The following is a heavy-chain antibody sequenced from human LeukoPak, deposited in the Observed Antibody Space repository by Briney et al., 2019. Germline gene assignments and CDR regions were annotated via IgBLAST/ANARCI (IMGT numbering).Heavy chain of an antibody. CDR3: ARFRYLYYFDY. Sequence: GGSLRLSCAASGFTFSSYWMGWVRQAPGKGLEWVANIKQDGSEKYYVDSVKGRFTISRDNAKNSLYLQMNSLRAEDTAVYYCARFRYLYYFDYWGQGTLVTVSS. CDR2: IKQDGSEK. CDR1: GFTFSSYW. V-gene: IGHV3-7*01. J-gene: IGHJ4*02. D-gene: IGHD1-14*01.